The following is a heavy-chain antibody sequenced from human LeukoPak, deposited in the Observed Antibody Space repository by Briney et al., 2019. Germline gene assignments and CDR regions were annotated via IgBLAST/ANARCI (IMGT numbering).Heavy chain of an antibody. CDR3: AKDEGSSSAPDY. CDR2: FSGSGGIT. V-gene: IGHV3-23*01. Sequence: PVKLTCARSGLTLDSYEMTLVREAPGKELDWVSAFSGSGGITYYADSVNSRFTIYRDNSKNTLYLQMNSLRAEDKAVYYCAKDEGSSSAPDYWGQGTLVTVSS. J-gene: IGHJ4*02. CDR1: GLTLDSYE. D-gene: IGHD6-13*01.